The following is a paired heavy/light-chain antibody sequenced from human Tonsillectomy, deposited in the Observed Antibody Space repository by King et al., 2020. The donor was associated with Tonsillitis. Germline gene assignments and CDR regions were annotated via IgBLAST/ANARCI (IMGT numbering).Light chain of an antibody. V-gene: IGLV3-21*02. J-gene: IGLJ3*02. CDR1: NIGDKS. Sequence: SYVLTQPPSVSVAPGQTARIACGGNNIGDKSVHWYQQKPGQAPLLVVYHDSDRPSGIPERFSGSNSGNTATLTITRVEAGDEADYYCQVWDNSSETWVFGGGTTLTVL. CDR3: QVWDNSSETWV. CDR2: HDS.
Heavy chain of an antibody. CDR3: AREVIRLEYCDGDCYSPWYIDL. Sequence: VQLVESGGGLVKPGGSLRLSCAASGFMLSSYSMNWVRQAPGKGLEWVASISTSSNFKYYGESVKGRFTISRDNAKNSLYLQMNSLRAEDTAIYYCAREVIRLEYCDGDCYSPWYIDLWGRGTLATVSS. V-gene: IGHV3-21*01. CDR1: GFMLSSYS. D-gene: IGHD2-21*02. J-gene: IGHJ2*01. CDR2: ISTSSNFK.